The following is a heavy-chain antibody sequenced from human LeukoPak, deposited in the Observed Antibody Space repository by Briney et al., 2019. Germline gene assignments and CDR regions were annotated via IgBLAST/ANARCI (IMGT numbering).Heavy chain of an antibody. D-gene: IGHD2-21*02. V-gene: IGHV4-59*08. Sequence: SETLSLTCTVSGGSISSYYWSWIRQPPGEGLEWIGYIYYSGSTNYNPSLKSRVTISVDTSKNQFSLKLSSVTAADTAVYYCARQCGGGCHTGKAFDIWGQGTMVTVSS. J-gene: IGHJ3*02. CDR3: ARQCGGGCHTGKAFDI. CDR2: IYYSGST. CDR1: GGSISSYY.